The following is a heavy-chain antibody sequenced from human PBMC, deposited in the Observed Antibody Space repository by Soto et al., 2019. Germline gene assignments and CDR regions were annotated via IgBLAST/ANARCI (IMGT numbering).Heavy chain of an antibody. V-gene: IGHV3-23*01. CDR2: IKSSDYTT. CDR3: AKDVTGAGGGDC. D-gene: IGHD2-21*02. J-gene: IGHJ4*02. CDR1: GFTFSDYT. Sequence: ESGGGLVQPGGSLRLSCVASGFTFSDYTMSWVRQAPGKGLEWVSVIKSSDYTTFYADPVKGRFTVSRDDSKNTLYLYMNSLRADDTATYYCAKDVTGAGGGDCWGQGTLVTVSP.